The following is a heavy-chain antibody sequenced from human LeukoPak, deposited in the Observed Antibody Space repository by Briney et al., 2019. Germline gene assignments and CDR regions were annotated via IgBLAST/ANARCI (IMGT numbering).Heavy chain of an antibody. V-gene: IGHV3-23*01. CDR2: ISGSGDNT. CDR3: AKVLDCSRDNCHLGVDY. D-gene: IGHD1-1*01. Sequence: GGSLRLSCAPSGFTFGSYAMSWVRQAPGKGLEWVSAISGSGDNTYYADSVRGRFTISRDNSKSTVFLQMNSLRAEDTAIYYCAKVLDCSRDNCHLGVDYWGQGTLVTVSS. J-gene: IGHJ4*02. CDR1: GFTFGSYA.